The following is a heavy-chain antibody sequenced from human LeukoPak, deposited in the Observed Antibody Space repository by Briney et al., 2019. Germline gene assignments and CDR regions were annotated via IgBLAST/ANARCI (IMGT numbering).Heavy chain of an antibody. V-gene: IGHV1-8*01. CDR3: ATGKDDYDFWSGSFDY. J-gene: IGHJ4*02. CDR2: MNPNSGNT. D-gene: IGHD3-3*01. CDR1: GYTFTSYD. Sequence: ASVKVSCKASGYTFTSYDINWVRQATGQGLEWMGWMNPNSGNTGYAQKFQGRVTMTKNTSISTAYMELSSLRSEDTAVYYCATGKDDYDFWSGSFDYWGQGTLVTVSS.